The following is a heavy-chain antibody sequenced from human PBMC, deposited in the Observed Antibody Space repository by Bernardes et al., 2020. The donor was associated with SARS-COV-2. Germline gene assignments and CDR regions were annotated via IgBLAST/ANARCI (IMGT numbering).Heavy chain of an antibody. J-gene: IGHJ4*02. CDR1: GGSISNTDYY. Sequence: SETLSLTCAVSGGSISNTDYYWSWIRQPPGKGLEWIGYIYYDGNAYYNPSLKNRLTMSVDTSRNQFSLNLSSVTAADTAVYYCAGKTDTYDYWGQGTLVTVSS. V-gene: IGHV4-30-4*01. CDR2: IYYDGNA. CDR3: AGKTDTYDY. D-gene: IGHD5-18*01.